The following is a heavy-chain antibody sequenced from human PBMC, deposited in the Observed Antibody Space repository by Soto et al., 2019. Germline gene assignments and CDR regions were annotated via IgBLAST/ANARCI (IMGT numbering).Heavy chain of an antibody. CDR3: ASGEFLPFDY. CDR2: IYYSGST. V-gene: IGHV4-59*08. CDR1: GGSISSYY. J-gene: IGHJ4*02. Sequence: QVQLQESGPGLVKPSETLSLTCTVSGGSISSYYWSWIRQPPGKGLEWIGYIYYSGSTIYNPSLKSRVSISVDTSKNQFSLKLSSVTAADTAVYYCASGEFLPFDYWGQGTLVTVSS. D-gene: IGHD3-10*01.